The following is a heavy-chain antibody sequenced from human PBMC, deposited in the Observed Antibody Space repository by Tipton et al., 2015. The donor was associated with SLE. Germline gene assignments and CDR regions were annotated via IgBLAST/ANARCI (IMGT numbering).Heavy chain of an antibody. CDR3: AREGSSWYGYYYGMDV. Sequence: QSGAEVKKPGASVKVSCKASGYTFTSYDINWVRQATGQGLEWMGWMNPNSGNTGYAQKFQGRVTMTRNTSISTAYMELSSLRSEDTAVYYCAREGSSWYGYYYGMDVWGQGTTVTVSS. CDR2: MNPNSGNT. D-gene: IGHD6-13*01. CDR1: GYTFTSYD. V-gene: IGHV1-8*02. J-gene: IGHJ6*02.